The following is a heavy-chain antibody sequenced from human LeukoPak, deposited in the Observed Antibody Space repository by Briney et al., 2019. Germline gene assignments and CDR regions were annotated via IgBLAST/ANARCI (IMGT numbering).Heavy chain of an antibody. CDR2: ISWNSGSI. Sequence: GGSLRLSCAASGFTFDDYAMHWVRQAPGKGLEWVSGISWNSGSIGYADSVKGRFTISRDNAKNSLYLQMNSLRAEDTALYYCAKGHGVVVVAATPFDIWGQGTMATVSS. CDR3: AKGHGVVVVAATPFDI. D-gene: IGHD2-15*01. J-gene: IGHJ3*02. V-gene: IGHV3-9*01. CDR1: GFTFDDYA.